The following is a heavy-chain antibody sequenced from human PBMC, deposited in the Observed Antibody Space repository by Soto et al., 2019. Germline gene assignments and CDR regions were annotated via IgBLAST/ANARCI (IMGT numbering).Heavy chain of an antibody. D-gene: IGHD1-20*01. CDR1: GYTFTSYY. V-gene: IGHV1-46*03. CDR3: ARARYNWKAVSEAGDF. Sequence: QVQLVQSGAEVKKPGASVKVSCKASGYTFTSYYMHWVRQAPGQGLEWMGIINPSGGSTSYAQKCQWRVTMSRDTSTSTVDMELSSLRSEDTAVYYCARARYNWKAVSEAGDFWGHGTLVTVSS. J-gene: IGHJ4*01. CDR2: INPSGGST.